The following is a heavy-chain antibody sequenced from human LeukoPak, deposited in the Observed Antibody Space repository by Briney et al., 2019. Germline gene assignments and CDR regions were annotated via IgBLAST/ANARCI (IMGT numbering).Heavy chain of an antibody. CDR1: GYTFTSYG. CDR3: ARDSAYYYDSSGYFSPYYYYYYMDV. CDR2: ISAYNGNT. D-gene: IGHD3-22*01. V-gene: IGHV1-18*01. Sequence: VASVKVSCKASGYTFTSYGISWVRQAPGQGLEWMGWISAYNGNTNYAQKLQGRVTMTTDTSTSTAYMELRSLRSDDTAVYYCARDSAYYYDSSGYFSPYYYYYYMDVWGKGTTVTISS. J-gene: IGHJ6*03.